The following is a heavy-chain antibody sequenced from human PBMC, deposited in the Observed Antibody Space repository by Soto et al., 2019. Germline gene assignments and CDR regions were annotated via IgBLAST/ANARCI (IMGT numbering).Heavy chain of an antibody. CDR2: IYYSGST. Sequence: PSETLSLTCTVSGGSISSGGYYWSWIGQHPGKGLEWIGYIYYSGSTYYNPSLKSRVTISVDTSKNQFSLKLSSVTAADTAVYYCARENSPGEGSPGGPPYYFDYWGQGTLVTVSS. J-gene: IGHJ4*02. V-gene: IGHV4-31*03. CDR1: GGSISSGGYY. D-gene: IGHD3-10*01. CDR3: ARENSPGEGSPGGPPYYFDY.